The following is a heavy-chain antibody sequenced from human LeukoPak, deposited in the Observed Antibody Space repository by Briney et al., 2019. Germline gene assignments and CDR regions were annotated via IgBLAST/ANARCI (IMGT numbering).Heavy chain of an antibody. V-gene: IGHV5-51*01. CDR1: GYSFTNYW. D-gene: IGHD6-6*01. CDR2: IYPGDFDT. CDR3: ARHRAVLSSSVSNYYYYYMDV. Sequence: GESLKISCKGSGYSFTNYWIGWVRQMPGKGLEWMGIIYPGDFDTRYSPSFQGQVTISADKSISTAYPQWSSLKASDTAMYYCARHRAVLSSSVSNYYYYYMDVWGKGTTATVSS. J-gene: IGHJ6*03.